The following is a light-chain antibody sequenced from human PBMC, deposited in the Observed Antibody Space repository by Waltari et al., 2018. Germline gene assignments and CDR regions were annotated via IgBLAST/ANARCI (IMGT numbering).Light chain of an antibody. CDR2: NND. J-gene: IGLJ1*01. V-gene: IGLV1-44*01. CDR3: ATWDDSLNGYV. CDR1: SPNIGSHP. Sequence: QSVLTQPPSASGTPGQTVTISRSGSSPNIGSHPANWYQQLPETAPHLVVYNNDQRPSGVPDRVSGSKSGTSASLAISGLQSEDEADYYCATWDDSLNGYVFGPGTTVTVL.